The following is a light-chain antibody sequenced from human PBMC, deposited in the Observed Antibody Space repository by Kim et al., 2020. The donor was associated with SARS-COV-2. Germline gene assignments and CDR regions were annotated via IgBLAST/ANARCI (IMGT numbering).Light chain of an antibody. V-gene: IGLV2-14*03. CDR1: SSDVGAYNY. Sequence: QSALTQPASVSGSPGQSITISCTGTSSDVGAYNYVSWYQQHPSKAPQLMIYDVSKRPSGVSNRFSGSKSGNTASLTISGLQAEDEADYYCSSYTSSTTLVFGGGTQLTVL. J-gene: IGLJ2*01. CDR2: DVS. CDR3: SSYTSSTTLV.